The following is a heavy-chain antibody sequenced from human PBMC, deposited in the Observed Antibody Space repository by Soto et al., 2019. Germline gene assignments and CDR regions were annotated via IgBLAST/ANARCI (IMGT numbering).Heavy chain of an antibody. CDR1: GGSISSGGYY. CDR3: ARAESTRNDAFDI. Sequence: LSLTCTVSGGSISSGGYYWSWIRQHPGKGLEWIGYIYYSGSTYYNPSLKSRVTISVDTSKNQFSLKLSSVTAADTAVYYCARAESTRNDAFDIWGQGTMVTVSS. CDR2: IYYSGST. J-gene: IGHJ3*02. V-gene: IGHV4-31*03.